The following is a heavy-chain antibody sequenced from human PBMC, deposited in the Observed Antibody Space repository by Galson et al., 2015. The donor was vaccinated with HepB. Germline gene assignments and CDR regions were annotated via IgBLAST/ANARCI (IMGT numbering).Heavy chain of an antibody. V-gene: IGHV4-39*01. D-gene: IGHD2-2*01. J-gene: IGHJ2*01. CDR2: IYYTGST. Sequence: QVQLQESGPGLVKPSEPLSLTCAVPGGPITSSSYYWAWIRQPPGKGLESIGSIYYTGSTYYNLSLKSRVTISLDTSKDQFSLKLSSVTAADTAVYYCARHLTVPDEIGIKWYFDLWGRGTLVTVSS. CDR3: ARHLTVPDEIGIKWYFDL. CDR1: GGPITSSSYY.